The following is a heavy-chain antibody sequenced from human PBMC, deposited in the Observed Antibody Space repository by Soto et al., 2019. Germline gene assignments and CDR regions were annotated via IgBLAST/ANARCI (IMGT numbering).Heavy chain of an antibody. CDR2: IRSKANSYAT. D-gene: IGHD5-12*01. Sequence: AGGSLRLSCAASGFTFSGSAMHWVRQASGKGLEWVGRIRSKANSYATAYAASVKGRFTISRDDSKNTAYLQMNSLKTEDTAVYYCTRSPPSGPWLHYYYYMDVWGKGTTVTVSS. CDR3: TRSPPSGPWLHYYYYMDV. V-gene: IGHV3-73*01. J-gene: IGHJ6*03. CDR1: GFTFSGSA.